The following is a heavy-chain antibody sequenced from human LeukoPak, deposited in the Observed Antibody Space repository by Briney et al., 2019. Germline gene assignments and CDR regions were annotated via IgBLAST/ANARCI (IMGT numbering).Heavy chain of an antibody. Sequence: SETLSLTCTVSGGSISNSSYYWGWIRQPPGKGLEWIGSIYYSGNTFYNPSLKSRVTISVDTSKNQFSLKLSSVTAADTAVYYCAREQVVPAALDWGQGTLVTVSS. CDR1: GGSISNSSYY. V-gene: IGHV4-39*07. CDR3: AREQVVPAALD. CDR2: IYYSGNT. D-gene: IGHD2-2*01. J-gene: IGHJ4*02.